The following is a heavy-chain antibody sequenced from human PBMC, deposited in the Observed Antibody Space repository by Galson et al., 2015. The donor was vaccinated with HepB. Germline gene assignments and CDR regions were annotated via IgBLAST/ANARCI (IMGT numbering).Heavy chain of an antibody. V-gene: IGHV1-18*04. CDR1: GYTFTSFG. D-gene: IGHD6-13*01. CDR3: ARGAIWIASAGNDYGMEV. CDR2: ISGSNGDT. J-gene: IGHJ6*02. Sequence: SVKVSCKASGYTFTSFGINWVRQAPGQGLEWMGWISGSNGDTSYARHLQGRVTVTTDTSTTTAHMELRSLGSDDTAVYYCARGAIWIASAGNDYGMEVWGQGTTVIGSS.